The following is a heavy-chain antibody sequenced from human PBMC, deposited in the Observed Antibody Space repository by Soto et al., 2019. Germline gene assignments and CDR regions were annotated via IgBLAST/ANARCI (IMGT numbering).Heavy chain of an antibody. D-gene: IGHD2-15*01. J-gene: IGHJ5*02. CDR1: GGTFSSYA. CDR3: ASGLGYCSGGSCYSGWFDP. CDR2: IIPIFGTA. V-gene: IGHV1-69*13. Sequence: SVKVSCKASGGTFSSYAISWVRQAPGQGLEWMGGIIPIFGTANYAQKFQGRVTITADESTSTAYMELSSLRSEDTAVYYCASGLGYCSGGSCYSGWFDPWGQGTLVTVSS.